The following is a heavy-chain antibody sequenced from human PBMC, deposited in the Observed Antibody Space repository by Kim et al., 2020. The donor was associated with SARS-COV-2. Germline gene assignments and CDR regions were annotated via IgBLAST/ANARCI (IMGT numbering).Heavy chain of an antibody. CDR1: GFTFSSYW. V-gene: IGHV3-7*03. CDR3: ARDRQGETYYYDSSGYTGGAFDI. J-gene: IGHJ3*02. Sequence: GGSLRLSCAASGFTFSSYWMSWVRQAPGKGLEWVANIKQDGSEKYYVDSVKGRFTISRDNAKNSLYLQMNSLRAEDTAVYYCARDRQGETYYYDSSGYTGGAFDIWGQGTMVTVSS. CDR2: IKQDGSEK. D-gene: IGHD3-22*01.